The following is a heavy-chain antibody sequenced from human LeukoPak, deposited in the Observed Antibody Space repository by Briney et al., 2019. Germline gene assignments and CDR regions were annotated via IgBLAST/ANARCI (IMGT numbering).Heavy chain of an antibody. D-gene: IGHD2-15*01. J-gene: IGHJ3*02. CDR1: GGSINNGDNY. CDR2: IDYSGNT. Sequence: SETLSLTCTVSGGSINNGDNYWSWIRQPPGKGLEWIGYIDYSGNTDYNPSLKSRVTISVDTSKNQFSLTLTSVTAADTAVYYCARVPPLGYCSGGSCYSDAFDIWGQGTMVTVSS. V-gene: IGHV4-61*08. CDR3: ARVPPLGYCSGGSCYSDAFDI.